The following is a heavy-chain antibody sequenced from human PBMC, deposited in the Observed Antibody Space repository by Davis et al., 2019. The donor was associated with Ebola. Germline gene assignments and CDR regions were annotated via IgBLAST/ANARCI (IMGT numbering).Heavy chain of an antibody. CDR2: IIPILGIA. CDR3: ARDLVVGAFDP. D-gene: IGHD2-15*01. Sequence: KISCAASGFTFSNYDMHWVRQAPGQGLEWMGRIIPILGIANYAQKLQGRVTMTTDTSTSTAYMELRSLRSDDTAVYYCARDLVVGAFDPWGQGTLVTVSS. V-gene: IGHV1-69*04. CDR1: GFTFSNYD. J-gene: IGHJ5*02.